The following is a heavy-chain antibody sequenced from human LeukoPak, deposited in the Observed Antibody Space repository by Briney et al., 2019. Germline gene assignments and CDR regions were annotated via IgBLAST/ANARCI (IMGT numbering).Heavy chain of an antibody. V-gene: IGHV4-39*07. CDR2: IYYTGST. CDR3: ARAERYYDILTGYYTPTPNFDY. J-gene: IGHJ4*02. Sequence: SETLSLTCTVSGGSISSSSYSWGWIRQPPGKGLEWIGNIYYTGSTYYNPSLKSRVTISVDTSKNQFSLKLSSVTAADTAVYYCARAERYYDILTGYYTPTPNFDYWGQGTLVTVSS. CDR1: GGSISSSSYS. D-gene: IGHD3-9*01.